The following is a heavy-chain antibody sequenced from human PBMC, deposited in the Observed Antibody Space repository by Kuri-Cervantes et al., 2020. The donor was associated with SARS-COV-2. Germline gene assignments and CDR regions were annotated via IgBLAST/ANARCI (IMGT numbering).Heavy chain of an antibody. CDR2: ISGSGGST. D-gene: IGHD6-19*01. CDR3: AKDHGSDWTFPGS. J-gene: IGHJ5*02. V-gene: IGHV3-23*01. CDR1: GFTFSSYA. Sequence: GGSLRLSCAASGFTFSSYAMSWVRQAPGKGLEWVSAISGSGGSTYYADSVKGRFTISRDNYKSTVHLQVNSLRVEDTAVYYCAKDHGSDWTFPGSWGQGTQVTVSS.